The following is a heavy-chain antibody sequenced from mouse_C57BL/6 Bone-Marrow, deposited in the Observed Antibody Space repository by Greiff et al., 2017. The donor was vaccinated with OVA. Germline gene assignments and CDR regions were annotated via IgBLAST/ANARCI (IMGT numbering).Heavy chain of an antibody. CDR2: IYPGDGDT. D-gene: IGHD1-1*01. CDR3: ARWGYYGSSPYWYFDV. V-gene: IGHV1-82*01. Sequence: VQLQQSGPELVKPGASVKISCKASGYAFSSSWMNWVKQRPGKGLEWIGRIYPGDGDTNYNGKVKGKATLTADKSSSTAYMQLSSLTSEDSAVYCCARWGYYGSSPYWYFDVWGTGTTVTVSS. CDR1: GYAFSSSW. J-gene: IGHJ1*03.